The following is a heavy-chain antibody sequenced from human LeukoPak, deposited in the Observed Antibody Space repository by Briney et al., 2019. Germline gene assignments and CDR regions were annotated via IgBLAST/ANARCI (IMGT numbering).Heavy chain of an antibody. CDR2: ISSSSSYI. Sequence: GGSLRLSCAASGFTFSSYSMNWVRQAPGKGLEWVSSISSSSSYIYYADSVKGRFTISRDNAKNSLYLQVNSLRAEDTAVYYCAREKNNWNYYFDYWGQGTLVTVSS. D-gene: IGHD1-7*01. CDR1: GFTFSSYS. V-gene: IGHV3-21*01. CDR3: AREKNNWNYYFDY. J-gene: IGHJ4*02.